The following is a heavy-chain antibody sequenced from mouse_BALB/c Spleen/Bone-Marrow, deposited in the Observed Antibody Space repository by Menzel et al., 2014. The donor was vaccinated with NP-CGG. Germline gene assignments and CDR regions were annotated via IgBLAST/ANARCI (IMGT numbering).Heavy chain of an antibody. V-gene: IGHV5-17*02. D-gene: IGHD1-1*01. CDR2: ISGGTSTI. CDR1: GFTFRSFG. CDR3: VRGGYYVPSYFDS. J-gene: IGHJ2*01. Sequence: EVMLVESGGGLVQPGGSRKLSCAASGFTFRSFGMHWARQAPEKGLEWVAYISGGTSTIYYADTVKGRFPLSRDDPNNPLFLQMTRLRSEDTAMYYCVRGGYYVPSYFDSWGQGTTLTVSS.